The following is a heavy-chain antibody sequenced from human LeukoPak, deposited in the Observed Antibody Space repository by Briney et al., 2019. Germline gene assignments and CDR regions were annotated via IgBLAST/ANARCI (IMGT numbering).Heavy chain of an antibody. D-gene: IGHD3-3*01. CDR2: ISPNSGGT. V-gene: IGHV1-2*02. CDR1: GYTFTGYD. CDR3: ARVGRDYDFWSGYYSY. Sequence: GASVKVSCKASGYTFTGYDMHWVRQDPGQGLEWMGWISPNSGGTNYAQKFQGRVTMTRDTSISTAYMELSRLRSDDTAVYYCARVGRDYDFWSGYYSYWGQGTLVTVSS. J-gene: IGHJ4*02.